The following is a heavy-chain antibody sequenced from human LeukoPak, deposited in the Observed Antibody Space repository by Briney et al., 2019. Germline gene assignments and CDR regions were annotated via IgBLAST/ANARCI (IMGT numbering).Heavy chain of an antibody. CDR1: GYSISSGYY. J-gene: IGHJ6*03. Sequence: SETLSLTCTVSGYSISSGYYWGWIRQPPGKGLEWIGMIYHSGSTYYNPSLKSRVTISVDTSKNQFSLKLSSVTAADTAVYYCARAITMVRGVISYYMDVWGKGTTVTVSS. CDR2: IYHSGST. V-gene: IGHV4-38-2*02. D-gene: IGHD3-10*01. CDR3: ARAITMVRGVISYYMDV.